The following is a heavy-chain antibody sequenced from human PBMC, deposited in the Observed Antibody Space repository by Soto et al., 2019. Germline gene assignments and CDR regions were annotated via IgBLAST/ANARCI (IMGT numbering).Heavy chain of an antibody. V-gene: IGHV3-23*01. D-gene: IGHD2-2*01. J-gene: IGHJ6*02. CDR3: AKVGVVVVPAAFYGMDV. CDR1: GFTFISYA. CDR2: ISNSGGST. Sequence: GGSLRLSCASSGFTFISYAMSWVRQAPGKGLEWVSAISNSGGSTYYADSVKGRFTISRDNSKNTLYLQMNSLRAEDTAVYYCAKVGVVVVPAAFYGMDVWGQGTTVTVSS.